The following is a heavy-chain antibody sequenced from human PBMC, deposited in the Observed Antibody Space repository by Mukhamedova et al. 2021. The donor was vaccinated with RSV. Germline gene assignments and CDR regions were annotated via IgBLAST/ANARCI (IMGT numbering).Heavy chain of an antibody. J-gene: IGHJ5*01. CDR3: AKSGDLEMATLDS. Sequence: VSTLSNSGGSTYYADSGRGRFTISRDNSKNTLYLQMNSLRAEDTAVYYCAKSGDLEMATLDSWGQGTLLTVSS. D-gene: IGHD5-24*01. V-gene: IGHV3-23*01. CDR2: LSNSGGST.